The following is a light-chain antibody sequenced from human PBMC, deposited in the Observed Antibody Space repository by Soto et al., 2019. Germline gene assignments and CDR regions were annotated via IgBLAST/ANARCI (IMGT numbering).Light chain of an antibody. CDR3: CSYAGTYKV. Sequence: QSVLTQPRSVSGSPGQSVTISCTGASSDVGAYNYVSWYQQNPGKAPKLIIYDVTKRPSGVPDRFSGSKSGNTASLTISGLQADDEADYYCCSYAGTYKVFGTGTKVNV. J-gene: IGLJ1*01. CDR1: SSDVGAYNY. CDR2: DVT. V-gene: IGLV2-11*01.